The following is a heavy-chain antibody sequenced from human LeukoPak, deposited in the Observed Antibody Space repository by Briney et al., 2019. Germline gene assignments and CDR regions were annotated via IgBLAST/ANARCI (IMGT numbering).Heavy chain of an antibody. D-gene: IGHD5-18*01. CDR3: ARGDTAMAKAPNHYFDY. CDR1: GGSISSSSYY. CDR2: IYYSGST. J-gene: IGHJ4*02. Sequence: ASETLSLTCTVSGGSISSSSYYWGWIRQPPGKGLERIGSIYYSGSTYYNPSLKSRVTISVDTSKNQFSLKLSSVTAADTAVYYCARGDTAMAKAPNHYFDYWGQGTLVTVSS. V-gene: IGHV4-39*07.